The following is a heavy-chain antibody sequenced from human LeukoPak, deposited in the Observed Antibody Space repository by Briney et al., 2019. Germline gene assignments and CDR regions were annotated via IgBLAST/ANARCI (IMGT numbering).Heavy chain of an antibody. CDR3: ARDLPRFETYYYYYGMDV. CDR2: ISAYNGNT. D-gene: IGHD3-16*01. V-gene: IGHV1-18*01. CDR1: GYTFTSYG. Sequence: ASVKLSCKASGYTFTSYGISWVRQAPGQGLEWMGWISAYNGNTNYAQKLQGRVTMTTDTSTSTAYMELRSLRSDDTAVYYCARDLPRFETYYYYYGMDVWGQGTTVTVSS. J-gene: IGHJ6*02.